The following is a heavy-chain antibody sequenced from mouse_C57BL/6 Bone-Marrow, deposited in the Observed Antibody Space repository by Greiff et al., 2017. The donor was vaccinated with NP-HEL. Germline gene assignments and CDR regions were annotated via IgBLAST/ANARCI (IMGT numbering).Heavy chain of an antibody. D-gene: IGHD1-1*01. CDR3: ARRGVLLRYFDV. CDR2: IYPGGGYT. Sequence: VQLVESGAELVRPGTSVKMSCKASGYTFTNYWIGWAKQRPGHGLEWIGDIYPGGGYTNYNEKFKGKATLTADKSSSTAYMQFSSLTSEDSAIYYCARRGVLLRYFDVWGTGTTVTVSS. V-gene: IGHV1-63*01. CDR1: GYTFTNYW. J-gene: IGHJ1*03.